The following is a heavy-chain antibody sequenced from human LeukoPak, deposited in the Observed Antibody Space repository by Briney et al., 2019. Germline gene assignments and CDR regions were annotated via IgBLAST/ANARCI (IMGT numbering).Heavy chain of an antibody. Sequence: GGSLRLSCAASGFSFISYGMHWVRQAPGKGLEWVGVISDDGRNKKYADSVEGRFTISRDNSKDTLYLQMNSLRDEDTAVYYCAKRPSDYGDYVTYFDYRGQGTLVTVSS. V-gene: IGHV3-30*18. CDR3: AKRPSDYGDYVTYFDY. CDR1: GFSFISYG. J-gene: IGHJ4*02. D-gene: IGHD4-17*01. CDR2: ISDDGRNK.